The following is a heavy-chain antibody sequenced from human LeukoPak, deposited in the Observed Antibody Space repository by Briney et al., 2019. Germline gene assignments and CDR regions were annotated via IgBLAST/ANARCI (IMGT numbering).Heavy chain of an antibody. CDR1: GFTFSDYY. Sequence: GGSLRLSCAASGFTFSDYYMSWIRQAPGKGLEWVSYISSSGSTIYYADSVKGRFTISRDNAKNSLHLQMNSLRAEDTAVYYCARGWELLRAAFDIWGQGTMVTVSS. D-gene: IGHD1-26*01. CDR2: ISSSGSTI. J-gene: IGHJ3*02. V-gene: IGHV3-11*01. CDR3: ARGWELLRAAFDI.